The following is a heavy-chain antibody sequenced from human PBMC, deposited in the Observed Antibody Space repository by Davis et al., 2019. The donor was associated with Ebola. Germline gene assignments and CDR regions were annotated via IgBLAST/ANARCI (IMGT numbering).Heavy chain of an antibody. Sequence: PGGSLRLSCAASGFTFSSYAMHWVRQAPGKGLEYVSAISSNGGSTYYADSVKGRFTISRDNSKNTLYLQMNSLRAEDTAVYYCARDTLRTVTTFYLDYWGQGTLVTVSS. CDR2: ISSNGGST. V-gene: IGHV3-64*02. CDR1: GFTFSSYA. J-gene: IGHJ4*02. D-gene: IGHD4-17*01. CDR3: ARDTLRTVTTFYLDY.